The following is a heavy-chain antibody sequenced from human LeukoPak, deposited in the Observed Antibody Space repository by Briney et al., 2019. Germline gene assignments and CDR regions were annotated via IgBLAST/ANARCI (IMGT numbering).Heavy chain of an antibody. CDR2: IRYDGSNK. CDR3: AKGRQWRSPNAFDI. V-gene: IGHV3-30*02. Sequence: GGSLRLSCAASGFTFSSYGMHWVRQAPGKGLEWVAFIRYDGSNKYYADSVKGRFTISRDNAKKSLYLQMNSLRAEDMALYYCAKGRQWRSPNAFDIWGQGTMVTVSS. J-gene: IGHJ3*02. D-gene: IGHD6-19*01. CDR1: GFTFSSYG.